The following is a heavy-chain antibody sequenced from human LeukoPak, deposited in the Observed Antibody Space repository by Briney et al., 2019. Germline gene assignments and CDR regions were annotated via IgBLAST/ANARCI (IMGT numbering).Heavy chain of an antibody. CDR3: ARDSNPIRFLEWSTSYGMDV. D-gene: IGHD3-3*01. J-gene: IGHJ6*02. CDR2: ISGSGDST. Sequence: GGSLRLSCAASGFTFSTYAVNWVRQAPGKGLEWVSTISGSGDSTYYADSVKGRFTISRDNAKNSLYLQMNSLRAEDTAVYYCARDSNPIRFLEWSTSYGMDVWGQGTTVTVSS. V-gene: IGHV3-23*01. CDR1: GFTFSTYA.